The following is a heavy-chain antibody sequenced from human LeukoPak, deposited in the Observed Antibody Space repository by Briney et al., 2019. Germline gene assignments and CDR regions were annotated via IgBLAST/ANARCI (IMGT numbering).Heavy chain of an antibody. V-gene: IGHV4-30-2*01. CDR3: ARVDLYNWFDP. Sequence: SETLSLTCTVSGGSISSGGYYWSWIRQPPGKGLEWIGYIYHSGSTYYNPSLKSRVTISVDRSKNQFSLKLSSVTAADTAVYYCARVDLYNWFDPWGQGTLVTVSS. CDR1: GGSISSGGYY. J-gene: IGHJ5*02. CDR2: IYHSGST. D-gene: IGHD3-9*01.